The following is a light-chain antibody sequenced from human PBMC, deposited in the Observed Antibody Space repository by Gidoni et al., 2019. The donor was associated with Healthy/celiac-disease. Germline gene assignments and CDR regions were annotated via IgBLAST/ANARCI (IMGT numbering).Light chain of an antibody. J-gene: IGKJ1*01. Sequence: DIQMTQSPSTLSASVGDRVTITCRASQSISIWLAWYQQKPGKAPKLVIYKASSLESGVPSRVSGSGSGTEFTLTISSLQPDDFATYYCQQYNSYWTFGQGTKVEIK. CDR1: QSISIW. CDR2: KAS. V-gene: IGKV1-5*03. CDR3: QQYNSYWT.